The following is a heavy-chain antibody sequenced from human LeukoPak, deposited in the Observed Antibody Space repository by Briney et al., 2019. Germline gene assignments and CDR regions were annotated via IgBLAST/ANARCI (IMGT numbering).Heavy chain of an antibody. J-gene: IGHJ5*02. V-gene: IGHV1-8*01. CDR1: GYTFTSYD. Sequence: ASVKVSCKASGYTFTSYDINWVRQATGQGLEWMGWMNPNSGNTGYAQKFQGRVTMTRNTSISTAYMELSSLRSEDTAVYYCARAAYYDFWSGYSVGTRQYNWFDPWGQGTLVTVSS. CDR2: MNPNSGNT. D-gene: IGHD3-3*01. CDR3: ARAAYYDFWSGYSVGTRQYNWFDP.